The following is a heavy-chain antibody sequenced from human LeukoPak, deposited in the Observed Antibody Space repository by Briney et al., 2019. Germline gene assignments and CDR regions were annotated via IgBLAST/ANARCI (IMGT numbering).Heavy chain of an antibody. Sequence: GSLRLSCAASGFTFRSSDMTWLRQAPGKGLEWVSTISDSGGSTFYADSVKGRFTISRDNSKNTLYLQMNSLRAEDTAVYYCAKGRYYFDYWGQGTLVTVSS. V-gene: IGHV3-23*01. D-gene: IGHD3-16*01. CDR1: GFTFRSSD. CDR3: AKGRYYFDY. CDR2: ISDSGGST. J-gene: IGHJ4*02.